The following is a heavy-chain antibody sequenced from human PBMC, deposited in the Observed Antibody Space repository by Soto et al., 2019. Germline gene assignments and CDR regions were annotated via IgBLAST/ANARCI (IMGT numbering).Heavy chain of an antibody. J-gene: IGHJ4*02. V-gene: IGHV3-23*01. CDR1: GFTFSSYA. CDR2: ISGSGGST. CDR3: AKNTYYDILTGLYYFDY. Sequence: GGSLRLSCAASGFTFSSYAMSWVRQAPGKGLEWVSAISGSGGSTYYADSVKGRFTISRDNSKNTLYLQMNSLRAEDTAVYYCAKNTYYDILTGLYYFDYWGQGTLVTV. D-gene: IGHD3-9*01.